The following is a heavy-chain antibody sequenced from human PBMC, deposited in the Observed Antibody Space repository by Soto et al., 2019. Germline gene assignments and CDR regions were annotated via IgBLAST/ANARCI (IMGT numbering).Heavy chain of an antibody. Sequence: GGSLRLSCAASGFTFSSYSMNWVRQAPGKGLEWVSYISPSSSTIYYADSVKGRFTISRDNAKNSLYLQMNSLRDEDTAVYYCAPEGVDTAMEHQIGMYVWSQGTAVTI. CDR2: ISPSSSTI. CDR1: GFTFSSYS. J-gene: IGHJ6*01. CDR3: APEGVDTAMEHQIGMYV. D-gene: IGHD5-18*01. V-gene: IGHV3-48*02.